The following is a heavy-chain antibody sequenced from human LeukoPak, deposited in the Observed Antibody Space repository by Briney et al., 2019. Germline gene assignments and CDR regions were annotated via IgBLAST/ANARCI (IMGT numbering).Heavy chain of an antibody. Sequence: GGSLRLSCAASGFTFSRYGMHWVRQAPGQGLEWVAVISYDGSDKFYADSVRGRFTISRDNAKNSLYLQMNSLRAEDTAVYYCAELGITMIGGVWGKGTTVTISS. CDR2: ISYDGSDK. D-gene: IGHD3-10*02. CDR1: GFTFSRYG. V-gene: IGHV3-33*03. CDR3: AELGITMIGGV. J-gene: IGHJ6*04.